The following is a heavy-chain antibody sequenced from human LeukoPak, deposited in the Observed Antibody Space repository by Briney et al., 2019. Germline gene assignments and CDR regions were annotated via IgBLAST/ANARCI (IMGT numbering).Heavy chain of an antibody. V-gene: IGHV3-48*02. CDR3: ARDGGINDFWSGLDY. CDR2: ISSSSSTI. D-gene: IGHD3-3*01. CDR1: GFTFSSYS. Sequence: PGGSLRLSCAASGFTFSSYSMNCVRQPPGKWLEWVSYISSSSSTIYYADSVKGRFTISRDNAKNSLYLQMNSLRDEDTAVYYCARDGGINDFWSGLDYWGQGTLVTVSS. J-gene: IGHJ4*02.